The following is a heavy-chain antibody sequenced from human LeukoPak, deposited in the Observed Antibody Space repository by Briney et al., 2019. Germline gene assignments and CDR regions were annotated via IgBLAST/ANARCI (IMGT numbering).Heavy chain of an antibody. CDR1: GFTFSGYS. D-gene: IGHD2-2*01. J-gene: IGHJ4*02. CDR3: VKYAGSYFDY. V-gene: IGHV3-23*01. Sequence: GGSLRLSCAASGFTFSGYSMGWVRQAPGKGLEYVSSITGGGVTTYSADSVKGRFTISRDNSKNTLYLQMNSLRVEDTALFYCVKYAGSYFDYWGQGTLVTASS. CDR2: ITGGGVTT.